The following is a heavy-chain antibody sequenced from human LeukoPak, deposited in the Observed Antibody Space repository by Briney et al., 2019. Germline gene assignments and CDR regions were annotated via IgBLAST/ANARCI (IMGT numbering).Heavy chain of an antibody. Sequence: ASVKVSCKASGYTFTGYYMHWVRQAPGQRLEWMGWINPNSGGTNYAQKFQGRVTMTRDTSISTAYMELSRLRSDDTAVYYCARGGRYCSGGSCYQDYWGQGTLVTVSS. V-gene: IGHV1-2*02. J-gene: IGHJ4*02. CDR1: GYTFTGYY. D-gene: IGHD2-15*01. CDR2: INPNSGGT. CDR3: ARGGRYCSGGSCYQDY.